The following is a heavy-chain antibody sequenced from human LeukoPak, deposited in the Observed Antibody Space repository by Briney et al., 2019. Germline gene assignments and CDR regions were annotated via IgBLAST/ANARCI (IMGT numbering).Heavy chain of an antibody. J-gene: IGHJ4*02. CDR3: ARAEAGHKRITIFGVSPSGPFDY. CDR2: INHSGST. CDR1: GGSFSGYY. Sequence: SETLSLTCAVYGGSFSGYYWSWIRQPPGKGLEWIGEINHSGSTNYNPSLKSRVTISVDTSKNQFSLKLSSVTAADTAVYYCARAEAGHKRITIFGVSPSGPFDYWGQGTLVTVSS. V-gene: IGHV4-34*01. D-gene: IGHD3-3*01.